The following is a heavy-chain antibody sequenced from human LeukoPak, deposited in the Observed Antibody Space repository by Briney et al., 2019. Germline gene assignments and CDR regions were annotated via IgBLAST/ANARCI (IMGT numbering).Heavy chain of an antibody. D-gene: IGHD5-12*01. Sequence: ASVRVSCKASGYTFTSYDINWVRQAPGQGLEWMGWMNPNSSSTVYAQTVQGRVTITRDTSISTAYMELSSLRSEDTAVYYCASGRSTGYPYYFEYWGQGTLVTVSS. V-gene: IGHV1-8*03. CDR1: GYTFTSYD. J-gene: IGHJ4*02. CDR3: ASGRSTGYPYYFEY. CDR2: MNPNSSST.